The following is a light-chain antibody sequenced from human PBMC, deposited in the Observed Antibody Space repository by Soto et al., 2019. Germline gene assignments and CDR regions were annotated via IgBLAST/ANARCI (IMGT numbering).Light chain of an antibody. Sequence: EIVLTQSPGTLSLSPGERATLSCRASQSVSSKYLDWYQQKPCQAPRVLIYGTSIRASGVPERFSGGGSGTDVTLTITRLEPEDFAVYYCQQYGSSLFTFGHGTNVDFK. V-gene: IGKV3-20*01. CDR2: GTS. CDR3: QQYGSSLFT. CDR1: QSVSSKY. J-gene: IGKJ3*01.